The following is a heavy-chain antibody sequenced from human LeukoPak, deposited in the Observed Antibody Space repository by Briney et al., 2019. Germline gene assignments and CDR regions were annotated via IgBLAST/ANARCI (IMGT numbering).Heavy chain of an antibody. CDR3: AQDPGYCSGGSCYYFDY. CDR1: GFTFSRYG. J-gene: IGHJ4*02. D-gene: IGHD2-15*01. CDR2: ISYAGSNT. Sequence: PGRSLRLSCAASGFTFSRYGMHWVRQAPGKGLEWVAVISYAGSNTYYADSVKGRFTISRDNSKNTLYLQMNSLRAEDTAVYYCAQDPGYCSGGSCYYFDYWGQGTLVTVSS. V-gene: IGHV3-30*18.